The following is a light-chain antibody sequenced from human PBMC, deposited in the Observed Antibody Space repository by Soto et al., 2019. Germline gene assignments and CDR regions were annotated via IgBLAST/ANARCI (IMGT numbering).Light chain of an antibody. CDR2: KAS. CDR3: QQYSSHSRT. J-gene: IGKJ1*01. CDR1: QSISSW. V-gene: IGKV1-5*03. Sequence: DIQMTQSPSTLSASVGDRVTITCRASQSISSWLAWYQQKPGKAPKLLIYKASSLETGVPSRFSGSGSGTEFTLTISSLQPDDVATYYCQQYSSHSRTFGQGTKVEI.